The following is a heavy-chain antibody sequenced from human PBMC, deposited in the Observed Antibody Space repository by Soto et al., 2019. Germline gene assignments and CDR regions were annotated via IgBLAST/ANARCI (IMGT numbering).Heavy chain of an antibody. Sequence: QLQLQESGPGLVKPSETLSLTCTVSGGSISSSSYYWGWIRQPPGKGLEWIGSIYYSGSTYYNPSLKSRVTISVDTSKNQFSLKLSSVTAADTAVYYCARHELRFLEWLLPSLPHWFDPWGQGTLVTVSS. CDR2: IYYSGST. CDR1: GGSISSSSYY. V-gene: IGHV4-39*01. CDR3: ARHELRFLEWLLPSLPHWFDP. J-gene: IGHJ5*02. D-gene: IGHD3-3*01.